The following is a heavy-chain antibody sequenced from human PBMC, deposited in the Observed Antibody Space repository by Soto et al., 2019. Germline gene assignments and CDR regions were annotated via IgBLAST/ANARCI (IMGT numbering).Heavy chain of an antibody. Sequence: SETLSLTCTVSGGSISSYYWSWIRQPPGKGLEWIGYIYYSGSTNYNPSLKSRVTISVDTSKNQFSLKLSSVTAADTAVYYCARNYRLDSGDQQGVVWFDPWGQGTLVTVSS. CDR3: ARNYRLDSGDQQGVVWFDP. J-gene: IGHJ5*02. CDR1: GGSISSYY. D-gene: IGHD4-4*01. CDR2: IYYSGST. V-gene: IGHV4-59*01.